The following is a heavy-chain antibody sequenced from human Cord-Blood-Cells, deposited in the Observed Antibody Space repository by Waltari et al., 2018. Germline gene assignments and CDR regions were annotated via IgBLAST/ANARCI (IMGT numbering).Heavy chain of an antibody. CDR2: INHSGVT. Sequence: QVQLQQWGAGLLKPSETLSLTCAVYGGSFSGYYWSWIRQPPGKGLEWIGEINHSGVTNDNPPLKSRVTISVDTSKNQFSRKLSSVTAADTAVYYCARREMATIDYWGQGTLVTVSS. V-gene: IGHV4-34*01. CDR3: ARREMATIDY. CDR1: GGSFSGYY. J-gene: IGHJ4*02. D-gene: IGHD5-12*01.